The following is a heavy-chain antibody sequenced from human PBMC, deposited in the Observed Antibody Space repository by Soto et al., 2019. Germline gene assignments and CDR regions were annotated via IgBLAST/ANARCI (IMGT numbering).Heavy chain of an antibody. V-gene: IGHV3-23*01. J-gene: IGHJ4*02. CDR1: GFTFSSYT. D-gene: IGHD2-15*01. Sequence: EVQLLESGGGLVQPGGSLRLSCAASGFTFSSYTMGWVRQAPGKGLEWVSDISANGGSTFYADSVKGQFTISRDNSKNTLLLQMNSLRAEDTALYYCAKAGSAGSCYGYWGQGTLVTVSS. CDR2: ISANGGST. CDR3: AKAGSAGSCYGY.